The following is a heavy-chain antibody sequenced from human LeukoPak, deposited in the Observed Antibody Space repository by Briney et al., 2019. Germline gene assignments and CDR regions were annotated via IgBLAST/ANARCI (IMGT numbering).Heavy chain of an antibody. V-gene: IGHV3-7*01. CDR1: GFTFSSYW. CDR2: IKQDGSEK. CDR3: ARATGYSSSWYADY. Sequence: GGSLRLSCAASGFTFSSYWMSWVRQAPGKGLKWVANIKQDGSEKYYVDSVKGRFTISRDNTKNSLYLQMNSLRAEDTAVYYCARATGYSSSWYADYWGQGTLVTVSS. D-gene: IGHD6-13*01. J-gene: IGHJ4*02.